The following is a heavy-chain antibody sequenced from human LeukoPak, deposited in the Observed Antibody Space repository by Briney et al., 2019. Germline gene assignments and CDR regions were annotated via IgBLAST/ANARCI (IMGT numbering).Heavy chain of an antibody. CDR3: ARGYYDFWSGYYTLPHYFDY. J-gene: IGHJ4*02. CDR2: IYYRGST. Sequence: KPSETLSLTCTVSGGSISNYYWSWIRQPPGKGLEWIGYIYYRGSTNYNPSLKSRVTISVDTSENQFSLKLSSVTAADTAVYYCARGYYDFWSGYYTLPHYFDYWGQGTLVTVSS. CDR1: GGSISNYY. V-gene: IGHV4-59*08. D-gene: IGHD3-3*01.